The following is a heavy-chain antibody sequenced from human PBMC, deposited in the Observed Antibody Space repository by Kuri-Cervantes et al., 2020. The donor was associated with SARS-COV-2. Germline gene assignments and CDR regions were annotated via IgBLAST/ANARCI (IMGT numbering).Heavy chain of an antibody. CDR1: GFTFTTFG. J-gene: IGHJ4*02. D-gene: IGHD1-1*01. V-gene: IGHV3-33*01. CDR2: VWYDGTTK. CDR3: ARDRQNWSFGVAH. Sequence: GESLKISCAASGFTFTTFGMHWVRQPPGKGLEWVAVVWYDGTTKHYSDSVRGRFTISRDNSKNTLSLQMESPRVEDTAVYYCARDRQNWSFGVAHWGQGTPVTVSS.